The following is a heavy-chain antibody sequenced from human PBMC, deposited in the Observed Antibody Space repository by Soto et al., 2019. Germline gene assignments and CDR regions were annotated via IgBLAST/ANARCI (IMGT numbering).Heavy chain of an antibody. Sequence: ASVKVSSKASVYTLPSYGISWVEQAPGQGLEWMGWISAYNGNTNYAQKLQGRVTMTTDTSTSTAYMELRSLRSDDTAVYYCATVEYSSSGFDYWGQGTLLTVSS. CDR2: ISAYNGNT. D-gene: IGHD6-6*01. J-gene: IGHJ4*02. CDR1: VYTLPSYG. CDR3: ATVEYSSSGFDY. V-gene: IGHV1-18*01.